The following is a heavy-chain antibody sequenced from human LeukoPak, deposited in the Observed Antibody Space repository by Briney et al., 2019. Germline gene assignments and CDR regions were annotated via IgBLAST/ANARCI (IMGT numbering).Heavy chain of an antibody. CDR1: GYTFTSYG. CDR3: ARSRVVVTAYFDY. J-gene: IGHJ4*02. D-gene: IGHD2-21*02. V-gene: IGHV1-18*01. CDR2: ISAYNGNT. Sequence: ASVKVSCKASGYTFTSYGISWVRQAPGQGLEWMGWISAYNGNTNYAQKFQGRVTITADKSTSTAYMELSSLRSEDTAVYYCARSRVVVTAYFDYWGQGTLVTVSS.